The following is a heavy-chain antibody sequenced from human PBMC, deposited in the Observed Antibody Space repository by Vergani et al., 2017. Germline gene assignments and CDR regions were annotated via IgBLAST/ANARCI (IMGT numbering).Heavy chain of an antibody. CDR2: MNPNSGTT. Sequence: QVQLVQSGAEVKKPGASVKVSCRASGYSFSSYDISWVRQATGQGLEWMGWMNPNSGTTGYAQMFQGRVTMTRNTSINTAYMELSRLSFEDAAVYYCARSTDYPDDYVSSDYFRRTLDVWGKGTTVTVS. CDR1: GYSFSSYD. D-gene: IGHD4/OR15-4a*01. CDR3: ARSTDYPDDYVSSDYFRRTLDV. V-gene: IGHV1-8*01. J-gene: IGHJ6*03.